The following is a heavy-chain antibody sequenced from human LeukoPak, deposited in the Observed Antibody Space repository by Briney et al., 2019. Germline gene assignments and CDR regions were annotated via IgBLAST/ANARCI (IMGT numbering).Heavy chain of an antibody. CDR1: GYTFTSYG. CDR3: ARDGLRYFDWSQGFDY. Sequence: ASVKVSCKASGYTFTSYGISWVRQAPGQGLEWMGWISAYNGNTNYAQKLQGRVTMTTDTSTSTAYMELRSLRSDDTAVYYRARDGLRYFDWSQGFDYWGQGTLVTVSS. D-gene: IGHD3-9*01. J-gene: IGHJ4*02. CDR2: ISAYNGNT. V-gene: IGHV1-18*01.